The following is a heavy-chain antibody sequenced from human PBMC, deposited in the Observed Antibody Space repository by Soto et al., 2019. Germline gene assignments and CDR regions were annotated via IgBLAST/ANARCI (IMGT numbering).Heavy chain of an antibody. Sequence: QVQLVQSGAEVKKPGSSVKVSCKASGGTFSSYAISWVRQAPGQGLEWMGGIIPISGTATYAQKFQGRVTITADESTSTAYMEHSSLRSEDTAVYYCARSQGSRTSLEISYYYYYGMDVWGQGTTVTVSS. CDR1: GGTFSSYA. CDR3: ARSQGSRTSLEISYYYYYGMDV. D-gene: IGHD2-2*01. CDR2: IIPISGTA. V-gene: IGHV1-69*01. J-gene: IGHJ6*02.